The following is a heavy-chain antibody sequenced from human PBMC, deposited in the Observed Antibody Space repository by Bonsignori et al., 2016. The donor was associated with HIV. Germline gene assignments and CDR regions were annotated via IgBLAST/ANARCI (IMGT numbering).Heavy chain of an antibody. J-gene: IGHJ4*02. CDR1: GFTFSSYG. D-gene: IGHD3-22*01. Sequence: GGSLRLSCAASGFTFSSYGMHWVRQAPGKGLEWVAFIRYDGSNKYYADSVKGRFTISRDNSKNTLYLQMNSLRAEDTAVYYCAKDYHYYDSSGSHYFDYWGQGTLVTVSS. CDR3: AKDYHYYDSSGSHYFDY. CDR2: IRYDGSNK. V-gene: IGHV3-30*02.